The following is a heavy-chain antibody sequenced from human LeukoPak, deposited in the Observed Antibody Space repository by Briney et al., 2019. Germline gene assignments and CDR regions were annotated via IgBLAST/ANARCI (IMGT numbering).Heavy chain of an antibody. V-gene: IGHV1-8*01. CDR2: MNPNSGNT. D-gene: IGHD6-19*01. J-gene: IGHJ6*03. Sequence: ASVKVSCKASGYTFTSYDINWVRQATGQGLEWMGWMNPNSGNTGYAQKFQGRVTITRNTSISTAYMELSSLRSEDTAVYYCARRRTVIAVATYYYYYYYMDVWGKGTTVTASS. CDR1: GYTFTSYD. CDR3: ARRRTVIAVATYYYYYYYMDV.